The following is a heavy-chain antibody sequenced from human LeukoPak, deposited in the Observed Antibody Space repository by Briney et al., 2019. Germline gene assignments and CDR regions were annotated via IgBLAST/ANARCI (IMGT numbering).Heavy chain of an antibody. CDR3: VKEPKEYFDWLGCFVY. V-gene: IGHV3-30*02. Sequence: PGGSLRLSCAASGFTFSTYGMHWVRQAPGKGLEWVAFIRYDGNNKYYADSVKGRFTISRDNSKNTLYLHMNSLRAEDTAVYYCVKEPKEYFDWLGCFVYWGQGTLVTVSS. J-gene: IGHJ4*02. D-gene: IGHD3-9*01. CDR2: IRYDGNNK. CDR1: GFTFSTYG.